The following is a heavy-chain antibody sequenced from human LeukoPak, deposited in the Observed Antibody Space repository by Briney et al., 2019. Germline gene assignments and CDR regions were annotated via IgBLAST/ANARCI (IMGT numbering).Heavy chain of an antibody. CDR3: ARDSGYDSSAFYHYYFDF. CDR1: GFTFSSYS. D-gene: IGHD3-22*01. CDR2: ISGSSRTI. V-gene: IGHV3-48*04. Sequence: PGGSLRLSCAASGFTFSSYSMNWVRQAPGKGLEWVSYISGSSRTIYYADSVKGRFTISRDNAKNSLYLQMNSLRAEDTAVYYCARDSGYDSSAFYHYYFDFWGQGTLVTVSS. J-gene: IGHJ4*02.